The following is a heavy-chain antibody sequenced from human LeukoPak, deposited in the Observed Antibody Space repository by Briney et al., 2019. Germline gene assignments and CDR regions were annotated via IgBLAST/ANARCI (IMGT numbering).Heavy chain of an antibody. CDR1: GFTFSSYG. CDR3: AKDSVYYDSSPGY. V-gene: IGHV3-33*06. D-gene: IGHD3-22*01. CDR2: IWYDGSNK. J-gene: IGHJ4*02. Sequence: PGRSLRLSCAASGFTFSSYGMHWVRQAPGKGLEWVAVIWYDGSNKYYADSVKGRFTISRDNSKNTLCLQMNSLRAEDTAVYYCAKDSVYYDSSPGYWGQGTLVTVSS.